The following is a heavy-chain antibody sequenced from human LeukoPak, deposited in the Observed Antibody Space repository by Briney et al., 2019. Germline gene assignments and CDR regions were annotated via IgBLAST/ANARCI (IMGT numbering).Heavy chain of an antibody. CDR2: INGDGRTT. D-gene: IGHD5-18*01. J-gene: IGHJ4*02. CDR1: GFTLSSHW. V-gene: IGHV3-74*01. Sequence: GGSLRLSRAASGFTLSSHWMHWVRQPPGKGLVWVSRINGDGRTTSCADSVKGRFTISKDNAKNTMYLQINSLRADDTAVYYCARGQEYSYGQFDYWGQGTLVTVSS. CDR3: ARGQEYSYGQFDY.